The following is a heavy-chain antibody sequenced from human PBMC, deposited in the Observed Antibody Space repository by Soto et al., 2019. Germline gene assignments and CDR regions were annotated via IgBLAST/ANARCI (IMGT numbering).Heavy chain of an antibody. Sequence: QVQLVESGGGVVQPGRSLILSCAASGFTFSSYGMHWVRQAHGKGLERVAVISYDGRNKYYADSVKGRFTISRHISKNTLYLPMNSLRAEDTAWYYCAKVEAGPITWSAPNFHSALDVWCEGTRVSVSS. D-gene: IGHD3-16*01. CDR1: GFTFSSYG. CDR2: ISYDGRNK. J-gene: IGHJ6*04. CDR3: AKVEAGPITWSAPNFHSALDV. V-gene: IGHV3-30*18.